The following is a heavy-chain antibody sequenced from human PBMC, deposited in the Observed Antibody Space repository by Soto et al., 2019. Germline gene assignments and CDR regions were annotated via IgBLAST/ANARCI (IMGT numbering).Heavy chain of an antibody. Sequence: SETLSLTCAVYGGSFSGYYWSWIRQPPGKGLEWIGEIYDSGRSYYNPSRKSRVTMSVDTSKNQFTLTLNSVTAADAAVYYCARQRTTVVTQAYFDHWGQGTLVTVSS. CDR1: GGSFSGYY. J-gene: IGHJ4*02. D-gene: IGHD4-17*01. CDR2: IYDSGRS. CDR3: ARQRTTVVTQAYFDH. V-gene: IGHV4-34*01.